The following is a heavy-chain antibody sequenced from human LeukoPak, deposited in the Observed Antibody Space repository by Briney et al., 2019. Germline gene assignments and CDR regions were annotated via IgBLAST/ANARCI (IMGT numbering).Heavy chain of an antibody. J-gene: IGHJ4*02. CDR1: GFTFKSYA. D-gene: IGHD3-10*01. CDR2: ITAGGDE. Sequence: GESLTLSCAASGFTFKSYAMAWVRQAPGKGLEWVSSITAGGDEFYADSVKGRFTISRDISKSTLFLRMNSLRAEDTDIYYCASGSTPGNGYYFDSWGQGTLVTVSS. CDR3: ASGSTPGNGYYFDS. V-gene: IGHV3-23*01.